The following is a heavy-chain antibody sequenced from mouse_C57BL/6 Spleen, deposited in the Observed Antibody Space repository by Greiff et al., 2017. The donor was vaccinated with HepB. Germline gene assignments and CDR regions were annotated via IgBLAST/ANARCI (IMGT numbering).Heavy chain of an antibody. Sequence: QVQLQQSGAELVRPGTSVKVSCKASGYAFTNYLIEWVKQRPGQGLEWIGVINPGSGGTNYNEKFKGKATLTADKSSSTAYMQLSSLTSEDSAVYFCARYGNYVHYAMDYWGQGTSVTVSS. J-gene: IGHJ4*01. CDR2: INPGSGGT. CDR3: ARYGNYVHYAMDY. CDR1: GYAFTNYL. V-gene: IGHV1-54*01. D-gene: IGHD2-1*01.